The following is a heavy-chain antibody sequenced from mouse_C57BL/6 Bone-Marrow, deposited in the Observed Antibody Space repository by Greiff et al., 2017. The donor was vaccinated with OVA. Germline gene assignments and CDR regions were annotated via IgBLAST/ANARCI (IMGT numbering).Heavy chain of an antibody. CDR1: GFTFSDYY. J-gene: IGHJ4*01. CDR2: ISNGGGST. Sequence: EVQRVESGGGLVQPGGSLKLSCAASGFTFSDYYMYWVRQTPEKRLEWVAYISNGGGSTYYPDTVKGRFTISGDNAKNTLYLQMSLLNAEDTAMYYCARRWYYYAMDYWGQGTSVTVSS. CDR3: ARRWYYYAMDY. V-gene: IGHV5-12*01.